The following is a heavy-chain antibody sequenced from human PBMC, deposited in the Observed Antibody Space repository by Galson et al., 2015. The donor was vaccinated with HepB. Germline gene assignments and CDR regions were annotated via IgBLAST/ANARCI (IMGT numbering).Heavy chain of an antibody. CDR1: GFTFSNYG. J-gene: IGHJ4*02. CDR2: LSYDGSNK. Sequence: SLRLSCAASGFTFSNYGMHWVRQAPGKGLEWVAVLSYDGSNKYYADSVKGRFTITRDNSKNTLYLQMNSLRAEDTALYYCAKDPYLYSALAGTMAGLDYWGQGTLVTVSS. CDR3: AKDPYLYSALAGTMAGLDY. V-gene: IGHV3-30*18. D-gene: IGHD6-19*01.